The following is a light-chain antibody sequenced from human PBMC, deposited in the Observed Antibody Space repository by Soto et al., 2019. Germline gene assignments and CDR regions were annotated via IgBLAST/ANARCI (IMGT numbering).Light chain of an antibody. V-gene: IGKV1-39*01. CDR1: QSISSY. Sequence: DIQMTQSPSSLSASVGDRVTITCRASQSISSYLNWYQQKPGKAPKLLIYAAPSLQSGVPSRFSGSGSGTDFTLTISSLQPEDFATYYCQQSYSTPRPFGQGTKLEIK. CDR2: AAP. J-gene: IGKJ2*01. CDR3: QQSYSTPRP.